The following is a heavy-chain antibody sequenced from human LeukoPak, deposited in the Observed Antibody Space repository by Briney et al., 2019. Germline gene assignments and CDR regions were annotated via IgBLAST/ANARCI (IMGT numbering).Heavy chain of an antibody. CDR2: VNHSGST. Sequence: GSLRLSCAASGFTFSSYWMSWVRQPPGKGLEWIGEVNHSGSTNYNPSLKSRVTISVDTSKNQFSLKLSSVTAADTAVYYCARGRAAAAGTIAVAGKTRRYYYYGMDVWGQGTTVTVSS. V-gene: IGHV4-34*01. CDR3: ARGRAAAAGTIAVAGKTRRYYYYGMDV. J-gene: IGHJ6*02. CDR1: GFTFSSYW. D-gene: IGHD6-19*01.